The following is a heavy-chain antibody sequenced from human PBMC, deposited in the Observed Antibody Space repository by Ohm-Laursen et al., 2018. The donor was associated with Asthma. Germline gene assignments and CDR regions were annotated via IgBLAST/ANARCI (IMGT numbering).Heavy chain of an antibody. CDR1: GYSFSLYS. CDR2: ISTASTFI. V-gene: IGHV3-21*01. Sequence: SLRLSCSASGYSFSLYSIHWIRQAPGKGLQWVASISTASTFIYYADSVRGRFTTSRDNAKNLVYLQMNNLRDEDTAVYYCARADSSNWDFDYWGPGTQVTVSS. D-gene: IGHD6-13*01. J-gene: IGHJ4*02. CDR3: ARADSSNWDFDY.